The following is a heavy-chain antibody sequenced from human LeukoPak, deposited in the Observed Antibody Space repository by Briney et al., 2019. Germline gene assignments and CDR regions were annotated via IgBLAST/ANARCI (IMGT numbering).Heavy chain of an antibody. J-gene: IGHJ4*02. CDR1: GFTFSSYG. CDR2: ISYDGSNK. CDR3: AKDDARFGELLYGYYFDY. V-gene: IGHV3-30*18. D-gene: IGHD3-10*01. Sequence: GGSLRLSCAASGFTFSSYGMHWVRQAPGKRLEWVAVISYDGSNKYYADSVKGRFTISRDNSKNTLYLQMNSLRAEDTAVYYCAKDDARFGELLYGYYFDYWGQGTLVTVSS.